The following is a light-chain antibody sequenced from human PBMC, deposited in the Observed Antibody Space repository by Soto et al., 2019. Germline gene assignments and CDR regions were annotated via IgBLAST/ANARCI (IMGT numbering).Light chain of an antibody. Sequence: QSVLTQPASVSEYPGQSITISCTGTSSDVGGYNYVSWYQQHPGKGPKLMIYEVSNRPSGVSNRFSGSKSGNTATLTISGLQAEDAADYYCSSYTSTTTRVFGTGTKVTVL. V-gene: IGLV2-14*03. CDR3: SSYTSTTTRV. J-gene: IGLJ1*01. CDR1: SSDVGGYNY. CDR2: EVS.